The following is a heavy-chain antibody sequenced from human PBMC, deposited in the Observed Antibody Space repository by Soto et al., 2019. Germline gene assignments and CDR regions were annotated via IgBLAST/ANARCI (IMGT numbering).Heavy chain of an antibody. Sequence: EVQLLESGGGLVQPGGSLRLSCTASGFTFSTYAMTWVRQAPGKGLEWVSTVSGSGAKTYYADSVRGRFTISRDNSKDTLYLQMNSLTTEDTVTSYSTRDWTRKTCSCMDVWGQGTTVIVSS. D-gene: IGHD6-6*01. CDR2: VSGSGAKT. J-gene: IGHJ6*02. V-gene: IGHV3-23*01. CDR1: GFTFSTYA. CDR3: TRDWTRKTCSCMDV.